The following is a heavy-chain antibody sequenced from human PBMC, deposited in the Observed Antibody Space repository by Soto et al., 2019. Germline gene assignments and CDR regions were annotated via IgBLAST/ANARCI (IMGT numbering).Heavy chain of an antibody. CDR1: GFTFSSYG. CDR3: AKDSGITMITNWFDP. V-gene: IGHV3-30*18. CDR2: ISYDGSNK. J-gene: IGHJ5*02. D-gene: IGHD3-22*01. Sequence: QVQLVESGGGVVQPGRSLRLSCAASGFTFSSYGMHWVRQAPGKGLEWVAVISYDGSNKYYADSVKGRFTISRDNSKYTLYLQMNSLRAEDTAVYYCAKDSGITMITNWFDPRGQGTLVTVSS.